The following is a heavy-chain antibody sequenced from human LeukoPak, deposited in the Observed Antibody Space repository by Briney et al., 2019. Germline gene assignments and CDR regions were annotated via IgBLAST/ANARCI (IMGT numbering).Heavy chain of an antibody. V-gene: IGHV1-8*01. CDR2: MNPNSGNT. Sequence: ASVKVSCKASGYTFTSYDINWVRQATGQGLERMGWMNPNSGNTGYAQKFQGRVTMTRNTSISTAYMELSSLRSEDTAVYYCARSGHYGDYVGLDYWGQGTLVTVSS. CDR1: GYTFTSYD. D-gene: IGHD4-17*01. CDR3: ARSGHYGDYVGLDY. J-gene: IGHJ4*02.